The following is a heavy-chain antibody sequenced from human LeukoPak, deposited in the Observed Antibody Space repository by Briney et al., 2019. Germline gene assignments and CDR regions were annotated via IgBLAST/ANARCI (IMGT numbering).Heavy chain of an antibody. CDR3: ARRGSGWYVDY. D-gene: IGHD6-19*01. CDR1: GYPFTSYW. CDR2: IYPGDSDT. V-gene: IGHV5-51*01. Sequence: GESLKISFKGSGYPFTSYWIGWVRPMPGKGLEWMGIIYPGDSDTRYSPSFQGQVSISVDKSISTAYLQWRSLKASDTAMYYCARRGSGWYVDYWGQGTLVTVSS. J-gene: IGHJ4*02.